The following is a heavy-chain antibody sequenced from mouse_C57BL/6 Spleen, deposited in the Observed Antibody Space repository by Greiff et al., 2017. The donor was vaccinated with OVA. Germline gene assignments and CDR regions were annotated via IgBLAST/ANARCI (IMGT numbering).Heavy chain of an antibody. Sequence: VQRVESGPELVKPGASVKLSCKASGYTFTSYDINWVKQRPGQGLEWIGWLYPRAGSTKYTEKFKGKATLTVDTSSSTAYMVLHSLTSEDSAVSFCARWDYDYGSSYGYWGQGTTLTVSS. CDR1: GYTFTSYD. D-gene: IGHD1-1*01. J-gene: IGHJ2*01. V-gene: IGHV1-85*01. CDR2: LYPRAGST. CDR3: ARWDYDYGSSYGY.